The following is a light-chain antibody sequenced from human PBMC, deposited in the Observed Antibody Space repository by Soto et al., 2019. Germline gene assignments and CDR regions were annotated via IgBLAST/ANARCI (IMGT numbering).Light chain of an antibody. CDR2: GAS. Sequence: EIVLTQSPGTLSLSPGERATLSCRASQSVSSSYLAWYRQKPGQAPRLLIYGASSRATGIPDRFSGSGSGTDVTLIISRLETEDFAVYFCQQYGSSTWTFGQGTKVEIK. J-gene: IGKJ1*01. V-gene: IGKV3-20*01. CDR3: QQYGSSTWT. CDR1: QSVSSSY.